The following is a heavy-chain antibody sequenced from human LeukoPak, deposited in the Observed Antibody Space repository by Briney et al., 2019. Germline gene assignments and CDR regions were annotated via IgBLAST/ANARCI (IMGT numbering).Heavy chain of an antibody. CDR2: IYYSGST. D-gene: IGHD6-25*01. Sequence: SETLSLTCTVSGGSISIYYWSWIRQPPGKGLEWIGYIYYSGSTNYNPSLKSRVTISVDTSKSQFSLKLSSVTAADTAVYYCARDVSQRRWYFDLWGRGTLVTVSS. CDR3: ARDVSQRRWYFDL. J-gene: IGHJ2*01. V-gene: IGHV4-59*01. CDR1: GGSISIYY.